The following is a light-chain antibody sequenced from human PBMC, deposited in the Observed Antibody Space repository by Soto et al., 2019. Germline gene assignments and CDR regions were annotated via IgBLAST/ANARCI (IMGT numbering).Light chain of an antibody. CDR1: SSNIGAGYD. V-gene: IGLV1-40*01. J-gene: IGLJ2*01. CDR3: QSYGSSLGGSGVV. Sequence: QSVLTQPPSVSGAPGQRVTISCTGSSSNIGAGYDVHWYQQLPGTAPKLLIYGNSNRPSGVPDRFSGSKSGTSASLAITGLQAEDDADYYCQSYGSSLGGSGVVFGGGTKVTVL. CDR2: GNS.